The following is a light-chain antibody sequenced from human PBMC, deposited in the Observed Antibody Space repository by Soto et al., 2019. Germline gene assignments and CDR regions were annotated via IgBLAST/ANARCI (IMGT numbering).Light chain of an antibody. CDR2: DAS. CDR1: QSISSW. V-gene: IGKV1-5*02. CDR3: KQYNSYST. Sequence: DIQMTQSPSTLSASVGDRVTIICRASQSISSWLAWYQQKPGKAPKLLIYDASSLESGVPSRFSGSGSGTEFTLTISSLQPDDFATYYCKQYNSYSTFGQGTKVEIK. J-gene: IGKJ1*01.